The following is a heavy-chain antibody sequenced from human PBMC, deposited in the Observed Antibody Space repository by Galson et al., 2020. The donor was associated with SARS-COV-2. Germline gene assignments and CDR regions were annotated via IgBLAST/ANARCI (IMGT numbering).Heavy chain of an antibody. D-gene: IGHD2-15*01. CDR3: VRAGYGGKNLDY. V-gene: IGHV1-46*01. Sequence: SSVKVSCKASGYTFTRYYMHCVRPPPGQGLDGMGIINPNTTNTNYAQNFQGRVTMTRDTSTSTFYMELSSLRSEDTAIYYCVRAGYGGKNLDYWGQGTLVTVSS. CDR1: GYTFTRYY. CDR2: INPNTTNT. J-gene: IGHJ4*02.